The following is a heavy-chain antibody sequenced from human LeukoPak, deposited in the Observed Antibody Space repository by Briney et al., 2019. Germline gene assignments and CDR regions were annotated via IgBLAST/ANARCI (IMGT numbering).Heavy chain of an antibody. Sequence: GGSLRLSCAASGFTFSSYAMHWVRQAPGKGLEWVANIKQDGSEKYYVDSVKGRFTISRDNSKNTLYLQMNSLRAEDTAVYYCARDPYTAMAQMIRYYYGMDVWGQGTTVTVSS. CDR3: ARDPYTAMAQMIRYYYGMDV. J-gene: IGHJ6*02. V-gene: IGHV3-7*01. CDR1: GFTFSSYA. CDR2: IKQDGSEK. D-gene: IGHD5-18*01.